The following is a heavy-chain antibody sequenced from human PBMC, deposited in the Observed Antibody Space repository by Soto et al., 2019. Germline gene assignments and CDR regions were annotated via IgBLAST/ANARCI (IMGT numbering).Heavy chain of an antibody. D-gene: IGHD2-2*01. CDR3: ATSTYCSSSTCYQWYGMDV. Sequence: QVQLVQSGAEEKKPGASVKVSCKASGYPFSNYAMHWVRQAPGQGLEWMGWINAGNGNSKYSQKFQGRVTITRHTSANTAYMELDSLRSEDTAVYYCATSTYCSSSTCYQWYGMDVWGQGTTVTVSS. CDR1: GYPFSNYA. CDR2: INAGNGNS. V-gene: IGHV1-3*05. J-gene: IGHJ6*02.